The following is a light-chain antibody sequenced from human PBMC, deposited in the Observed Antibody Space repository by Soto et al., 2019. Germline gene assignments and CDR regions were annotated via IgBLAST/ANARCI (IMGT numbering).Light chain of an antibody. CDR2: AAS. CDR3: QLANSFPT. CDR1: QPISSW. V-gene: IGKV1-12*01. Sequence: DIQMTQSPSSVSASVGDRVTITCRASQPISSWLAWYQQKPGEAPKLLIFAASTLQSGVPSRFSGRGAGTNFTLTISSLQPEDSAIYYCQLANSFPTFGRGTRVDLK. J-gene: IGKJ1*01.